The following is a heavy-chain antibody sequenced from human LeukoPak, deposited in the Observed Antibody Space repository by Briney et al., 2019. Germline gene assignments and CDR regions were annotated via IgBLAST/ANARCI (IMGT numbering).Heavy chain of an antibody. V-gene: IGHV4-34*01. CDR2: INHSGST. CDR1: GGSLSAYS. D-gene: IGHD2-15*01. J-gene: IGHJ4*02. CDR3: AGEPDIVVVVAASPFDY. Sequence: SETLSLTCAVYGGSLSAYSWSWIRQPPGKGLEWIGEINHSGSTNYNPSLRSRVTISIDTSKNQFSLRLSSVTAADTAVYYCAGEPDIVVVVAASPFDYWGQGTLVTVSS.